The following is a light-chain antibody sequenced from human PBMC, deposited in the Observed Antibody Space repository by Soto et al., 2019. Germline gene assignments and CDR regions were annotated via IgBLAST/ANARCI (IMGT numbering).Light chain of an antibody. V-gene: IGKV3-15*01. CDR3: QQFYSLLLT. CDR1: QSVSSN. J-gene: IGKJ4*01. CDR2: GAS. Sequence: EIVMTQSPATLSVSPGERATLSCRASQSVSSNLAWYQQKPGQAPRLLIYGASTRATGIPARFSGSGSGTEFTLTISSLQSEDIATYYCQQFYSLLLTFGGGTKVEI.